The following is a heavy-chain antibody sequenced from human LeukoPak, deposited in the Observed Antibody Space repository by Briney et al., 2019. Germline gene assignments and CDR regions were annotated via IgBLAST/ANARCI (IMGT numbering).Heavy chain of an antibody. CDR3: AKDRSGIAFDY. J-gene: IGHJ4*02. CDR1: GFTFSSYA. CDR2: ISYDGSNK. D-gene: IGHD6-13*01. V-gene: IGHV3-30-3*01. Sequence: QPGGSLRLSCAASGFTFSSYAMHWVRQAPGRGLEWVAVISYDGSNKYYADSVKGRFTISRDNSKNTLYLQMNSLRAEDTAVYYCAKDRSGIAFDYWGQGTLVTVSS.